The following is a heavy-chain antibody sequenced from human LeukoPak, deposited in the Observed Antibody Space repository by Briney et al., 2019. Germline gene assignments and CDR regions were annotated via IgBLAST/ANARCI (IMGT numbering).Heavy chain of an antibody. V-gene: IGHV1-2*02. J-gene: IGHJ2*01. CDR3: ARDLKVKAAANEKKYWYFDL. CDR2: INPNSGGT. D-gene: IGHD6-13*01. CDR1: GYTFTGYY. Sequence: ASVKVSCKASGYTFTGYYMHWVRQAPGQGLEWMGWINPNSGGTNYAQRFQGRVTMTWDTSISTAYMELSRLRSDDTAVYYCARDLKVKAAANEKKYWYFDLWGRGTLVTVSS.